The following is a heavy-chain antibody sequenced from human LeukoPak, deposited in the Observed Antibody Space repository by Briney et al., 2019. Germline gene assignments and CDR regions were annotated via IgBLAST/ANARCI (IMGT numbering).Heavy chain of an antibody. CDR2: INPSGGST. CDR1: GYTFTSYY. CDR3: ARSSARITMIVVDLDY. D-gene: IGHD3-22*01. V-gene: IGHV1-46*01. Sequence: ASVKVSCKASGYTFTSYYMHWVRQAPGQGLEGMGIINPSGGSTSYAQKFQGRVTITRNTSISTAYMELSSLRSEDTAVYYCARSSARITMIVVDLDYWGQGTLVTVSS. J-gene: IGHJ4*02.